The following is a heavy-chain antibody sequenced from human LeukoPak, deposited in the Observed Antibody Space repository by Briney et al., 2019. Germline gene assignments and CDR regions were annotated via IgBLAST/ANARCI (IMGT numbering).Heavy chain of an antibody. V-gene: IGHV3-21*01. CDR3: ARVRSDDYGMDV. Sequence: GGSLRLSCAASGFTFSSYSMNWVRQAPGKGLEWVSSISSSSSYIYYADSVKGRSTISRDNAKNSLYLQMNSLRAEDTAVYYCARVRSDDYGMDVWGQGTTVTVSS. CDR1: GFTFSSYS. CDR2: ISSSSSYI. J-gene: IGHJ6*02.